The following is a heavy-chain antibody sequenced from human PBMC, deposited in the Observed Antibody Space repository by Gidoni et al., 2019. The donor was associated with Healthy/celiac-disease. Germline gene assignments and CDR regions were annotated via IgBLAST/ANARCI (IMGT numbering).Heavy chain of an antibody. CDR3: VKALGYCSSTSCPTGY. CDR2: ISSNGGST. CDR1: GFTFSRYA. J-gene: IGHJ4*02. Sequence: EVQLVESGGGLVQPGGSLRLSCSASGFTFSRYAMHWVRQAPGKGLEYVSAISSNGGSTYYADSVKGRFTISRDNSKNTLYLQMSSLRAEDTAVYYCVKALGYCSSTSCPTGYWGQGTLVTVSS. D-gene: IGHD2-2*03. V-gene: IGHV3-64D*06.